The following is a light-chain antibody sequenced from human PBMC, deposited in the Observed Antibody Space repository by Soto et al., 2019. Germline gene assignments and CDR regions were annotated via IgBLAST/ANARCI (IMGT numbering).Light chain of an antibody. V-gene: IGLV2-8*01. CDR3: SPYAGSNIYV. CDR1: SSDVGGYTY. Sequence: QSALTQPPSASGSPGQSVTISCTGTSSDVGGYTYVSWYQQHPGKAPKLMIYEVSKRPSGVPDRFSGSKSGNTASLTVSGLQAEDEADYFCSPYAGSNIYVFGTGTKLTVL. J-gene: IGLJ1*01. CDR2: EVS.